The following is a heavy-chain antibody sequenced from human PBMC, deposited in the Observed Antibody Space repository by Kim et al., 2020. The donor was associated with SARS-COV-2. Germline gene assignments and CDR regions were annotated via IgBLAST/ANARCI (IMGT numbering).Heavy chain of an antibody. J-gene: IGHJ5*02. Sequence: AQKFQGRVTMTEDTSTDTAYMGLSSLRSEDTAVYYCATGRVTKPYNWFDPWGQGTLVTVSS. V-gene: IGHV1-24*01. CDR3: ATGRVTKPYNWFDP. D-gene: IGHD4-4*01.